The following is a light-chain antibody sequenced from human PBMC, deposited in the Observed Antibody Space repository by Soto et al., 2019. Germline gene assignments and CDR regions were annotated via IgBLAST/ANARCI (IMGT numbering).Light chain of an antibody. CDR2: GAS. CDR3: QQYNNLIT. V-gene: IGKV3-15*01. Sequence: EIVMTQSPATLSVSPGERATLSCRASQSVSSNLDWYQQKPGQAPRLLIYGASTRATGIPARFSGSGSGTEFTLTIRSLQSEDLAVYYCQQYNNLITFGQGTRLEIK. J-gene: IGKJ5*01. CDR1: QSVSSN.